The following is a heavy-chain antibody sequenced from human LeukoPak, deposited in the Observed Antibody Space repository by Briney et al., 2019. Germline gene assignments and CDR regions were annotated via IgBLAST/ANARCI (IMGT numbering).Heavy chain of an antibody. Sequence: PGGSLRLSCVASGFTFSNHWMTWVRQVPGKGLEWVANMKPDGSEKYFVDSVRGRFTVSRDNARNSLYMQMNSLRAEDTAIYYCAKDFYDSSGSRYDYWGQGTLVTVSS. V-gene: IGHV3-7*03. D-gene: IGHD3-22*01. CDR1: GFTFSNHW. CDR3: AKDFYDSSGSRYDY. CDR2: MKPDGSEK. J-gene: IGHJ4*02.